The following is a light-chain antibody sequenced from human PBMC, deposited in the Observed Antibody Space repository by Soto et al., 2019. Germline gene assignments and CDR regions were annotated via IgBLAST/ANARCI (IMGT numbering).Light chain of an antibody. CDR3: QQYNTYPLT. Sequence: DIQMTQSPSTLSASVGDRVSITCRASASISSWLAWYQQKPGKAPKILINKASNLESGVPSRFSGSGSGTEFPLTTGSLQPDDFATYYCQQYNTYPLTFGGGTKVEIK. J-gene: IGKJ4*01. V-gene: IGKV1-5*03. CDR2: KAS. CDR1: ASISSW.